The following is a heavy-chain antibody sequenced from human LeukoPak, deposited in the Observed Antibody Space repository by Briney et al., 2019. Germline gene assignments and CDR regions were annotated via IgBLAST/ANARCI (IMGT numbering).Heavy chain of an antibody. V-gene: IGHV4-30-2*01. D-gene: IGHD3-22*01. Sequence: SQTLSLTCTVSGGSISSGGYYWSWIRQPPGKGLEWIGYIYHSGSTYYNPSLKSRVTISVDRSKNQFSLKLSSVTAADTAVYYCARDYYDSSGYYSLFDYWGQGTLVTVSS. J-gene: IGHJ4*02. CDR3: ARDYYDSSGYYSLFDY. CDR2: IYHSGST. CDR1: GGSISSGGYY.